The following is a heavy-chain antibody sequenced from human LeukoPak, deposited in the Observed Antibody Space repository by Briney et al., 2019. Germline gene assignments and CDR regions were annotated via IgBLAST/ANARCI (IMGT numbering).Heavy chain of an antibody. Sequence: SGGCLRLSCAASGFTFIRYSMNSVRQAPGKGLEWVSYISSSGSSTYYADPVKGRFTVSRDNAKNALYLQMNSLRDEDTAVYYCASISGSDFDYWGQGTLVTVSS. CDR2: ISSSGSST. J-gene: IGHJ4*02. CDR1: GFTFIRYS. CDR3: ASISGSDFDY. D-gene: IGHD3-10*01. V-gene: IGHV3-48*02.